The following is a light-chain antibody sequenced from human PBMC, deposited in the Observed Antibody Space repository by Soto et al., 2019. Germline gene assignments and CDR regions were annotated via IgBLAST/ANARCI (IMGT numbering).Light chain of an antibody. CDR1: SGHSSYA. Sequence: QLVLTQSPSASASLGASVKLTCTLSSGHSSYAIAWHQQQPEKGPRYLMKLNSDGSHSKGDGIPDRFSGSSSGAERYLTISSLQSEDDADYYCHTWGTGVVFGGGTKLTVL. CDR3: HTWGTGVV. CDR2: LNSDGSH. V-gene: IGLV4-69*01. J-gene: IGLJ2*01.